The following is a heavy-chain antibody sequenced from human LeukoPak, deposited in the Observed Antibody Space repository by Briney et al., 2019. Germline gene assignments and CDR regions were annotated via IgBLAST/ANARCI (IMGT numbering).Heavy chain of an antibody. CDR3: AKDISAAAGTGPTGIQH. CDR1: GFTFDDYA. J-gene: IGHJ1*01. D-gene: IGHD6-13*01. V-gene: IGHV3-43D*03. CDR2: ISWDGGST. Sequence: TGGPLRLSCAASGFTFDDYAMHWVRQAPGKVLEWVSLISWDGGSTYYADSVKGRFTISRDNSKNSLYLQMNSLRAEDTALYYCAKDISAAAGTGPTGIQHWGQGTLATVSS.